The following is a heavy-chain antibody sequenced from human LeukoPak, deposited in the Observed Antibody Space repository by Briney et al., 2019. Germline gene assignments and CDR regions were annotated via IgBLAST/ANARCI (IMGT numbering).Heavy chain of an antibody. J-gene: IGHJ4*02. CDR2: ISYDGSNT. Sequence: GRSLRLSCAASGFTFSTYPMHWVRQAPGKGLEWVAVISYDGSNTYYADSVKCRFTISRDNSKNTLYVQMNSLRAEDTAVYYCAREDSSWHFDYWGQGTLVTVSS. CDR1: GFTFSTYP. CDR3: AREDSSWHFDY. D-gene: IGHD6-13*01. V-gene: IGHV3-30-3*01.